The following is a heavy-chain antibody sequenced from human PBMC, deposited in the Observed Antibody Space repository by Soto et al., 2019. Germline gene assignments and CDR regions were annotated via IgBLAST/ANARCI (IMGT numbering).Heavy chain of an antibody. CDR2: INAGNGNT. V-gene: IGHV1-3*01. D-gene: IGHD5-12*01. CDR1: GYTFTSYA. J-gene: IGHJ4*02. CDR3: ERHRDGYNYFDY. Sequence: ASVKVSCKASGYTFTSYAMHWVRQAPGQRLEWMGWINAGNGNTKYSQKFQGRVTITRDTSASTAYMELSSLRSEDTAVYYCERHRDGYNYFDYWGQGTLVTVSS.